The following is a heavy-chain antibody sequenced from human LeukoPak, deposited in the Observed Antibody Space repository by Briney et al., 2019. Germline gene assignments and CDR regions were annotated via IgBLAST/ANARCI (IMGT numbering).Heavy chain of an antibody. CDR3: ARGPLRYSGYVDDAFDI. J-gene: IGHJ3*02. V-gene: IGHV3-48*02. CDR1: GFTFSSYS. D-gene: IGHD5-12*01. CDR2: ISSSSII. Sequence: GGSLRLSCAASGFTFSSYSMNWVRQAPGKGLEWVSYISSSSIIYYADSVKGRFTISRDNAKNSLYLQMNSLRDEDTAVYYCARGPLRYSGYVDDAFDIWGQGTMVTVSS.